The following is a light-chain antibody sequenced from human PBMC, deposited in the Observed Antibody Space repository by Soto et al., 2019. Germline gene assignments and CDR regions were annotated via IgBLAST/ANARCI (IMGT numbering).Light chain of an antibody. CDR3: QHRSIWPVS. V-gene: IGKV3-11*01. Sequence: EIVLTQSPATLSLSPGERATLSCRASQSVNNYLHWYQQKPGQAPRLLIFDASNRATGIPARFSGSGSATDFTLTINSLEPEDFAVYYCQHRSIWPVSFGQGTRLEIK. CDR1: QSVNNY. J-gene: IGKJ5*01. CDR2: DAS.